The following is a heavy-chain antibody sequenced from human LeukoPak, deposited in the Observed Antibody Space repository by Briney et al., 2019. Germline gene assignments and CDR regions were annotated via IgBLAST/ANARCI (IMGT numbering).Heavy chain of an antibody. D-gene: IGHD5-18*01. Sequence: GGSLRLSCAASGFTFSSYSMNWVRQAPGKGLEWVSSISSSSYIYYADSVKGRFTISRDNAKNSLYLQMNSLRAEDTAVYYCARGFVGDTAMVTYPYYFDYWGQGTLVTVSS. CDR3: ARGFVGDTAMVTYPYYFDY. V-gene: IGHV3-21*01. CDR1: GFTFSSYS. J-gene: IGHJ4*02. CDR2: ISSSSYI.